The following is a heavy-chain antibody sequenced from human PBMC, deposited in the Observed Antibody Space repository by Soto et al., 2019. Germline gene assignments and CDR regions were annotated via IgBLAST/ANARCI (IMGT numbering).Heavy chain of an antibody. CDR2: ISYDGSNK. CDR3: AKRGTADYYYYGMDV. Sequence: EGSLRLCCAASGFTFSSYGMHWVRQAPGKGLEWVAVISYDGSNKYYADSVKGRFTISRDNSKNTLYLQMNSLRAEDTAVYYCAKRGTADYYYYGMDVWGQGTTVTVSS. CDR1: GFTFSSYG. V-gene: IGHV3-30*18. J-gene: IGHJ6*02. D-gene: IGHD1-1*01.